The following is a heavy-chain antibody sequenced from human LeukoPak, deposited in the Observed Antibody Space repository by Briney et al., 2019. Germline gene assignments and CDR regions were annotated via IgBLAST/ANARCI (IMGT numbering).Heavy chain of an antibody. CDR1: GFTFSSYG. Sequence: GRSLRLSCAASGFTFSSYGMHWVRQAPGKGLEWVAVISYDGSNKYYADSVKGRFTISRDNSKNTLYLQMNSLRAEDTAVYYCAKDYYYDSSGYESFDYWGQGTLVTVSS. CDR2: ISYDGSNK. V-gene: IGHV3-30*18. J-gene: IGHJ4*02. CDR3: AKDYYYDSSGYESFDY. D-gene: IGHD3-22*01.